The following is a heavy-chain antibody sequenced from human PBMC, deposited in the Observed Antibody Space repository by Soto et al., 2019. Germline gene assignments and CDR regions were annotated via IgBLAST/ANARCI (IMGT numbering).Heavy chain of an antibody. Sequence: LRLSCAASGFTVSSNYMSWVRQAPGKGLEWVSVIYSGGSTYYADSVKGRFTISRDNSKNTLYLQMNSLRAEDTAVYYCARDRRYCSGGSCYSVYFDYWGQGTLVTVSS. CDR1: GFTVSSNY. CDR3: ARDRRYCSGGSCYSVYFDY. CDR2: IYSGGST. D-gene: IGHD2-15*01. V-gene: IGHV3-66*01. J-gene: IGHJ4*02.